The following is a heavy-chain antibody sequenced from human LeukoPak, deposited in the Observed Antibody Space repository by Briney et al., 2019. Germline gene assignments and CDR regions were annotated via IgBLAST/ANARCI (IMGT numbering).Heavy chain of an antibody. D-gene: IGHD2-15*01. Sequence: GGSPRLSCAASGFTFNRYGMHWVRQAPGKGLEWVAFTGPDGKKTFYGDSLNGRFTISRDNFEDTVCLQMNTMRAEDTAVYYCARQMVEGQQNYYMDVWGNGTTVTVSS. V-gene: IGHV3-33*01. CDR1: GFTFNRYG. CDR3: ARQMVEGQQNYYMDV. J-gene: IGHJ6*03. CDR2: TGPDGKKT.